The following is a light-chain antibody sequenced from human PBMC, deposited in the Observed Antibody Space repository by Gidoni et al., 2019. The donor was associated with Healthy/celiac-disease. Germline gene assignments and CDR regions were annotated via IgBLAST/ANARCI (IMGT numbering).Light chain of an antibody. CDR3: QQYCNWLWT. CDR2: DAS. J-gene: IGKJ1*01. Sequence: MTQSPATLSVSPGETVTLSCRASQSVSSKLGWYQQKPGQVPRLLIYDASTRATGIPARFSGSGSGTEFTLTISSLQSEDSAVYYCQQYCNWLWTFGQGTKVEIK. CDR1: QSVSSK. V-gene: IGKV3-15*01.